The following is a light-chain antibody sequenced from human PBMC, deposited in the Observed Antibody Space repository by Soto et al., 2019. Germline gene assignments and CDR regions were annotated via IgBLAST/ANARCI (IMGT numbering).Light chain of an antibody. CDR1: QSVDSNY. Sequence: EIVLTQSPGTLSLSPGERATLSCRASQSVDSNYLGWYQQKPGQAPRLLIYAASSRATGIPDRFSGGGSGTDFTLTISRLEPKDFAVYYCQLYYSGMFGQGTKVEIK. V-gene: IGKV3-20*01. CDR3: QLYYSGM. CDR2: AAS. J-gene: IGKJ1*01.